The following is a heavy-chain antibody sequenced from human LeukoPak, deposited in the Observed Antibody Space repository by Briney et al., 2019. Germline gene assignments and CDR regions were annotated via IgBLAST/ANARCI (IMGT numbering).Heavy chain of an antibody. V-gene: IGHV3-74*01. J-gene: IGHJ1*01. CDR1: GFTFSSYW. CDR3: ARAPSEIGGYYPEYFRH. CDR2: IKSDGKT. Sequence: GGSLRLSCAASGFTFSSYWMHWVRQAPGKGLVWVSRIKSDGKTNYADSVKGRFTISRDNAKNTVSLQMNSLRAEDTGVYYCARAPSEIGGYYPEYFRHWGQGALVTVSS. D-gene: IGHD3-22*01.